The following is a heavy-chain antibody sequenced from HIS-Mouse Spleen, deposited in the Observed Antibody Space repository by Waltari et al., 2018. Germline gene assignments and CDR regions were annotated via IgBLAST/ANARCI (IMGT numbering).Heavy chain of an antibody. V-gene: IGHV3-21*01. Sequence: EVQLVESGGGLVKPGGSLRLSCAASGFTFSSYSMNWVRQAPGRGLEWVSSISSSSSYIYYADAVKGRFTSSRDNAKNSLYLQMNSLRAEDTAVYYCARIAAAGTFDYWGQGTLVTVSS. D-gene: IGHD6-13*01. CDR3: ARIAAAGTFDY. CDR1: GFTFSSYS. J-gene: IGHJ4*02. CDR2: ISSSSSYI.